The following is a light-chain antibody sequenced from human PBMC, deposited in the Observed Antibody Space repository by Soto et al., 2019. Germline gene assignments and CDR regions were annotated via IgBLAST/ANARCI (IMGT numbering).Light chain of an antibody. Sequence: DIQMTQSPSSLSASVGDTVTITCRASQGISSFLSWYQQKPGKAPNLLIYAASRLQTGVPSRFSGSGSGAHFTLTISSLQPEDFATYYCLQSYGSPRTFGQGTNLEIK. J-gene: IGKJ2*01. CDR1: QGISSF. V-gene: IGKV1-39*01. CDR2: AAS. CDR3: LQSYGSPRT.